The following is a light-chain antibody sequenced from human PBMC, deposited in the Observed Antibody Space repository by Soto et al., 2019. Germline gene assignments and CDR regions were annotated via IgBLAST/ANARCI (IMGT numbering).Light chain of an antibody. Sequence: QSVLTQPRSVSGSPGQSVTISCTGTSSDVGGYNYVSWYQHHPGKAPKLVLYDVSKRPSGVPDRFSGSKSGNTASLTISGLQAEDEADYYCCSYAGSYTFVFGTGTKLTVL. CDR3: CSYAGSYTFV. J-gene: IGLJ1*01. V-gene: IGLV2-11*01. CDR2: DVS. CDR1: SSDVGGYNY.